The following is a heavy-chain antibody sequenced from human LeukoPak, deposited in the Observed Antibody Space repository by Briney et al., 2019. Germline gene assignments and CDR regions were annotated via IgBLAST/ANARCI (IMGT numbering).Heavy chain of an antibody. CDR3: ARVKARATMGVYFDY. CDR2: IYHSGST. V-gene: IGHV4-4*03. D-gene: IGHD3-16*01. J-gene: IGHJ4*02. CDR1: GGSISSSNW. Sequence: PGTLSLTCAVPGGSISSSNWWSWVRQPPGKGLEWIGEIYHSGSTNYNPSLKRPVTISVDKSKNQFSLKLSSVTAADTAVYYCARVKARATMGVYFDYWGQGTLVTVSS.